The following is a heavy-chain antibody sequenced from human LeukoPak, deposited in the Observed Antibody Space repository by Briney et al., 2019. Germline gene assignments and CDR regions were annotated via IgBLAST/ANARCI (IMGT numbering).Heavy chain of an antibody. CDR2: INPNSGGT. CDR1: GYSFTGYY. D-gene: IGHD3-3*01. V-gene: IGHV1-2*02. Sequence: ASVKVSRKASGYSFTGYYIHWVRQAPGQGLEWMGWINPNSGGTNFAQKFQGRVTLTRDTSISTAYMELSRLGSDDSAVYYCARDGGMDVWGQGTTVTVSS. CDR3: ARDGGMDV. J-gene: IGHJ6*02.